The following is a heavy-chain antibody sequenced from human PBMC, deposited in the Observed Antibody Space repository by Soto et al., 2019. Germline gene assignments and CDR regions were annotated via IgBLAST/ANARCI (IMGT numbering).Heavy chain of an antibody. Sequence: PWGSLRLSCAASGFTFTSNSMNWVRQAPGKGLEWISYITSSSSTIYYADSVKGRFTISRDNAKNSLYLQMNSLRDDDTAVYYCARGRVGTAYFDYWGQGALVTV. CDR2: ITSSSSTI. CDR1: GFTFTSNS. V-gene: IGHV3-48*02. D-gene: IGHD2-21*02. CDR3: ARGRVGTAYFDY. J-gene: IGHJ4*02.